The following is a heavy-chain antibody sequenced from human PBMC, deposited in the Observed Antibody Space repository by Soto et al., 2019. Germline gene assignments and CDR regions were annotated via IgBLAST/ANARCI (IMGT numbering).Heavy chain of an antibody. CDR3: AKRRGAGGHFDY. CDR2: ISSGGST. J-gene: IGHJ4*02. Sequence: EVQLLESGGGLLQPEGSLRLSCAASGFTFTSYAMGWVRQAPGKGLEWVSVISSGGSTYYADSVRGRFTISRENPKDTLSLQMNSLRAEDTAVYYCAKRRGAGGHFDYWGQGALVTVSS. CDR1: GFTFTSYA. D-gene: IGHD2-15*01. V-gene: IGHV3-23*01.